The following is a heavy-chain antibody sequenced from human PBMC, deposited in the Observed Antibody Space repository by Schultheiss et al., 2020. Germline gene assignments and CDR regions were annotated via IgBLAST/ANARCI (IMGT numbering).Heavy chain of an antibody. V-gene: IGHV3-52*01. CDR2: IKCDGSEK. CDR3: ARDLYYYDSSGSTVLGY. Sequence: GGSLRLSCAASEFTFSTSWMHWVCQAPEKGLEWVADIKCDGSEKYYVDSVKGRFTISRDNAKNSLYLQMNSLRAEDTAVYYCARDLYYYDSSGSTVLGYWGQGTLVTVSS. CDR1: EFTFSTSW. J-gene: IGHJ4*02. D-gene: IGHD3-22*01.